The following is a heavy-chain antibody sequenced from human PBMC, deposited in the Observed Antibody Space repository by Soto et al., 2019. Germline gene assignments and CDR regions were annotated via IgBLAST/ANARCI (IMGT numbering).Heavy chain of an antibody. J-gene: IGHJ4*02. V-gene: IGHV1-69*01. CDR3: ARDREDYGSGNNYNRMDF. D-gene: IGHD3-10*01. CDR1: GGIFSTYA. CDR2: IIPIFGTP. Sequence: QVQLVQSGAEVKKPGSSVKVSCKASGGIFSTYAISWLRRAPGQGLEWMGGIIPIFGTPNYARRFQGRVTSTAAESTSTAYMELSRLRSEDTAVYYCARDREDYGSGNNYNRMDFWGQGTLVTVSS.